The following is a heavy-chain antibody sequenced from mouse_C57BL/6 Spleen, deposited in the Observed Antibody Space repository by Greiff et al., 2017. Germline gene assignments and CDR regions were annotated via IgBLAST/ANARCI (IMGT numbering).Heavy chain of an antibody. Sequence: VQRVESGPELVKPGASVKISCKASGYAFSSSWLNWVKQRPGKGLEWIGRIYPGDGDTNYNGKCKGKATLTADKSSSTAYMQLSSLTSEDSAVYFCARRITTVVAHYAMDYWGQGTSVTVSS. D-gene: IGHD1-1*01. CDR3: ARRITTVVAHYAMDY. J-gene: IGHJ4*01. V-gene: IGHV1-82*01. CDR1: GYAFSSSW. CDR2: IYPGDGDT.